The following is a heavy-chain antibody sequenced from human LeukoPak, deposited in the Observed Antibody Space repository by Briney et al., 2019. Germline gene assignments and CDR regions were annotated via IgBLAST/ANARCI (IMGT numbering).Heavy chain of an antibody. V-gene: IGHV3-7*01. CDR3: ARGRSRWYSSSWYWGIYFDY. CDR2: IKQDGSEE. D-gene: IGHD6-13*01. CDR1: GFTFSSYW. J-gene: IGHJ4*02. Sequence: GGSLRLSCAASGFTFSSYWMSWVRQAPGKGLEWVANIKQDGSEEYYVDSVKGRFTISRDNAKNSLYLQMNSLRAEDTAVYYCARGRSRWYSSSWYWGIYFDYWGQGTLVTVSS.